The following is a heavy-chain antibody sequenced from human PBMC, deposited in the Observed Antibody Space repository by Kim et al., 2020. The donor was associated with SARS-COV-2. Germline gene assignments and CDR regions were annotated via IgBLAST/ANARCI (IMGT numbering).Heavy chain of an antibody. CDR2: INPSGGST. D-gene: IGHD3-22*01. Sequence: ASVKVSCKASGYTFTSYYMHWVRQAPGQGLEWMGIINPSGGSTSYAQKFQGRVTMTRDMSTSTVYMELSSLRSEDTAVYYCARDPLVGGYPISKAGYYFDYWGQGTLVTVSS. CDR1: GYTFTSYY. J-gene: IGHJ4*02. CDR3: ARDPLVGGYPISKAGYYFDY. V-gene: IGHV1-46*01.